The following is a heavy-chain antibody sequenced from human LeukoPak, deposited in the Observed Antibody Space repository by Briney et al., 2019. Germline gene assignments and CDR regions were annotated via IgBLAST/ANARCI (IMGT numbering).Heavy chain of an antibody. CDR3: ARRPTPIAARPFDY. Sequence: GESLKISCKGSGYSFTSYWIGWVRQMPGKGLEWMGIIYPSDSDTRYSPSFRGQVTISADKSISTAYLQWSSLKASDTAMYYCARRPTPIAARPFDYWGQGTLVTVSS. D-gene: IGHD6-6*01. CDR1: GYSFTSYW. V-gene: IGHV5-51*01. CDR2: IYPSDSDT. J-gene: IGHJ4*02.